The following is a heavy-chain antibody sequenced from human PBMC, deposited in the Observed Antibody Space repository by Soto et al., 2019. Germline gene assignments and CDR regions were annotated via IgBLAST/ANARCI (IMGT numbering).Heavy chain of an antibody. D-gene: IGHD1-26*01. J-gene: IGHJ4*02. CDR2: ISYDGSNK. CDR1: GFTFRSYG. V-gene: IGHV3-30*18. CDR3: AKDSGSYYPVFDY. Sequence: GGSLRLSCAASGFTFRSYGMHWVRQAPGKGLEWVAVISYDGSNKYYADSVKGRFTISRDNSKNTLYLQMNSLRAEDTAVYYCAKDSGSYYPVFDYWGQGTLVTVSS.